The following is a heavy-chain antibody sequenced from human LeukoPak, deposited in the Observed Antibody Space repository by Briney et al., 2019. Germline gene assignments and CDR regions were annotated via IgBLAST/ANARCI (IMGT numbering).Heavy chain of an antibody. CDR1: GFTFSSHW. CDR2: MKQDGSER. CDR3: ASGPGWTHDY. Sequence: PGGSLRLSCAASGFTFSSHWVNWVRQAPGKGLEWVANMKQDGSERNYVDSVKGRFTISRDNAKNSLYLQVNSLRAEDTAVYYCASGPGWTHDYWGQGTLVTVSS. D-gene: IGHD6-19*01. V-gene: IGHV3-7*01. J-gene: IGHJ4*02.